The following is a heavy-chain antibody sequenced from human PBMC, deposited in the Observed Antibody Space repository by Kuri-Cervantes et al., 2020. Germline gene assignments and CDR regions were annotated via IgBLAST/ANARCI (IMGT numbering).Heavy chain of an antibody. Sequence: GGSLRLSCAASGFTFSSYSMNWVRQAPGKGLEWVSSISSSSSYIYYADPVKGRFTISRDNAKNSLYLQMNSLRAEDTAVYYCARGGRGKVVAARKNWFDPWGQGTLVTVSS. J-gene: IGHJ5*02. CDR1: GFTFSSYS. D-gene: IGHD2-15*01. CDR3: ARGGRGKVVAARKNWFDP. CDR2: ISSSSSYI. V-gene: IGHV3-21*01.